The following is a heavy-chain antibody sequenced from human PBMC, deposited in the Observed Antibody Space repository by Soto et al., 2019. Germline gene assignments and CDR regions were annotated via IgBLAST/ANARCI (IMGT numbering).Heavy chain of an antibody. Sequence: GSLRLSCAASGFTFSNDWMNWVRQGPGKGLEWVSRIISGGTRVTYADSVKGRFTIARDNAKNTLYLEMHSLTAEDTAVYYCARERTSKGGMDVWGQGTTVTV. J-gene: IGHJ6*02. V-gene: IGHV3-74*01. CDR2: IISGGTRV. CDR3: ARERTSKGGMDV. CDR1: GFTFSNDW.